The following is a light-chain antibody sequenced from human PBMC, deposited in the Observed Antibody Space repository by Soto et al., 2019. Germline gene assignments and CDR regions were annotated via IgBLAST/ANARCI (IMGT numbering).Light chain of an antibody. CDR3: QQYNKWPPRT. V-gene: IGKV3-15*01. J-gene: IGKJ4*01. CDR1: QFIGSN. Sequence: MTQSPVTLSVSPGERATLSCSASQFIGSNLAWYQQKPDQPPRLLIYYASTSATGIPARFSGSGSGTEFTLTISSRLAADFAVYYCQQYNKWPPRTFGGGTKVDIK. CDR2: YAS.